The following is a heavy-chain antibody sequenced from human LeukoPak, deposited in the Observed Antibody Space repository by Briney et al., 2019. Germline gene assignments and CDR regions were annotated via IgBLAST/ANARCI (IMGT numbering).Heavy chain of an antibody. D-gene: IGHD3-10*01. V-gene: IGHV5-51*01. CDR1: GYSFSNYW. J-gene: IGHJ3*02. CDR3: TRGRDAFDI. CDR2: IYPADSDT. Sequence: GESLKISCKGSGYSFSNYWIAWVRQMPGKGLEWMGAIYPADSDTKYNPSFQGQLTISADNSISSVYLQWGSLKTSDSAMYHCTRGRDAFDIWAQGTMVTVSS.